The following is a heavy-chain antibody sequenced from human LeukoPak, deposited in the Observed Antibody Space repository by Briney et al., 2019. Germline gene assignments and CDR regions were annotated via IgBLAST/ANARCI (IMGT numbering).Heavy chain of an antibody. V-gene: IGHV3-74*01. CDR3: ARVASSGDYEIEYFDY. CDR1: GFTFSSYV. CDR2: ISHDGII. Sequence: GGSLRLSCETAGFTFSSYVMHWVRRTPGKGLVWVSRISHDGIISYADSVKGRFTISRDNAKNTLYLQMNSLRAEDTAVYYCARVASSGDYEIEYFDYWGQGTLVTVSS. D-gene: IGHD4-17*01. J-gene: IGHJ4*02.